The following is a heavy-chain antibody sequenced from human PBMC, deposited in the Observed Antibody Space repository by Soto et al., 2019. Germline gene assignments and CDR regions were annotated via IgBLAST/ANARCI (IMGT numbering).Heavy chain of an antibody. V-gene: IGHV3-30*03. CDR3: ATERYFDWLPFDP. J-gene: IGHJ5*02. Sequence: GGSLRLSCAASGFTFSSYGMHWVRQAPGKGLEWVAVISYDGSNKYYADSVKGRFTISRDNSKNTLYLQMNSLRAEDTAVYYCATERYFDWLPFDPWGQGTLVTVSS. CDR2: ISYDGSNK. D-gene: IGHD3-9*01. CDR1: GFTFSSYG.